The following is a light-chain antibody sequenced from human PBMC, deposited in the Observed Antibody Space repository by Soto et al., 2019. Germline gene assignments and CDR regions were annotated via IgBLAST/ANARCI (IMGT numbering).Light chain of an antibody. Sequence: DIQMTQSPSTLSASVRDRVTTTCRASQTISSWLAWFQQKPGKAPKLLIYAASSWQSGVPSRFSGSGSGTDFTLTISSLQPEDFATYYCQQSYSTLITFGQGTRLEIK. CDR2: AAS. V-gene: IGKV1-39*01. J-gene: IGKJ5*01. CDR1: QTISSW. CDR3: QQSYSTLIT.